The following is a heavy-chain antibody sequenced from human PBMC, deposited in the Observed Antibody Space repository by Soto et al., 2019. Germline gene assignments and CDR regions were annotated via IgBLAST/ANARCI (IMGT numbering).Heavy chain of an antibody. V-gene: IGHV4-61*08. Sequence: SETLSLTCTVSGGSISSGDYYWSWIRQPQGKGLEWIGYIYHSGSTNYNPSLKSRVTISVDTSKNQFSLKLSSVTAADTAVYYCARGGPLWELFDYWGQGTLVTVSS. CDR3: ARGGPLWELFDY. CDR2: IYHSGST. CDR1: GGSISSGDYY. J-gene: IGHJ4*02. D-gene: IGHD1-26*01.